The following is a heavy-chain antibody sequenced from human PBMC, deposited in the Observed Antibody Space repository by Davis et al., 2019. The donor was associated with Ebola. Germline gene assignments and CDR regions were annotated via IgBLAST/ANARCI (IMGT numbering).Heavy chain of an antibody. CDR3: ARLGGVPLGAFDI. CDR2: ISHSGIT. J-gene: IGHJ3*02. CDR1: GGSITHYD. D-gene: IGHD3-16*01. Sequence: MPGGSLRLSCTVSGGSITHYDWNWIRQPPGKGLEWIAYISHSGITNYGPSLKSRVAISMDTSKNQFSPKLNSVTAADTALYYCARLGGVPLGAFDIWGQGTMVTVSS. V-gene: IGHV4-59*08.